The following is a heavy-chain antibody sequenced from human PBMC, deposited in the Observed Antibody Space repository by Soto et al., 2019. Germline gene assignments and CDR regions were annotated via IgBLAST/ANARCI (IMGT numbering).Heavy chain of an antibody. V-gene: IGHV4-39*02. D-gene: IGHD2-2*01. Sequence: PSETLSLTCTVSGGSISSSSYYWGWIRQPPGKGLEWIGSIYYSGSTYYNPSLKSRVTISVDTSKNQFSLKLSSVTAADTAVYYCAKDRQYQLLSPDYWGQGTLVTVSS. J-gene: IGHJ4*02. CDR2: IYYSGST. CDR3: AKDRQYQLLSPDY. CDR1: GGSISSSSYY.